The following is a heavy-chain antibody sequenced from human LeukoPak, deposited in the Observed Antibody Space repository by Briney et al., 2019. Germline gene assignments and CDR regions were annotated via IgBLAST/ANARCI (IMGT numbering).Heavy chain of an antibody. V-gene: IGHV3-48*03. CDR3: ARDGDLAPEAPFDF. D-gene: IGHD3-3*01. Sequence: PGGSLRLSCAASGFTFSDYEMNWVRQAPGKGLEWISYISSSDGTTYYADSVKGRFTISRDNARNSLYLQMNGLRADDTAVYYCARDGDLAPEAPFDFWGQGTLVTVSS. CDR1: GFTFSDYE. CDR2: ISSSDGTT. J-gene: IGHJ4*02.